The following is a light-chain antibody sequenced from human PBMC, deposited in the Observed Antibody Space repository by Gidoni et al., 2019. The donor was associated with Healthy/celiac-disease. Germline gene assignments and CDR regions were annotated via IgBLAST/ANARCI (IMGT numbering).Light chain of an antibody. CDR3: CSYAGSSTVV. J-gene: IGLJ2*01. CDR1: SSDVGSYNL. CDR2: EGS. V-gene: IGLV2-23*01. Sequence: QSALTQPASVSGSPGQSITSSCTGTSSDVGSYNLVSWYQQHPGKAPKLMIYEGSQRPSGVSNRFSGSKSGNTASLTISELQAEDEADYYCCSYAGSSTVVFGGGTKLTVL.